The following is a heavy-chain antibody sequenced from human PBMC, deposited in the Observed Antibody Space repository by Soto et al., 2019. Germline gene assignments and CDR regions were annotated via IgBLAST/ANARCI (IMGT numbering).Heavy chain of an antibody. CDR2: ISSTSATI. V-gene: IGHV3-48*01. CDR3: ARAKSLEYNWFDT. J-gene: IGHJ5*02. Sequence: EVQLMESGGGLVQPGGSLRLSCTASGFTFTSYSINWVRQAPGQGLEWSSYISSTSATIYYAESVRGRFTVSRDNAKNSVYLQMNSLRAEDTAVYFCARAKSLEYNWFDTWGQGTPVTVSS. CDR1: GFTFTSYS.